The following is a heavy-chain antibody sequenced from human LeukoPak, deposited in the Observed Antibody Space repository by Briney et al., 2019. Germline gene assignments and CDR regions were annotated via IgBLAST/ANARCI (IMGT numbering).Heavy chain of an antibody. CDR2: ISGSGGST. D-gene: IGHD6-13*01. CDR1: GFTFSSYA. CDR3: AKEQAAAGKGYYFDY. V-gene: IGHV3-23*01. J-gene: IGHJ4*02. Sequence: GGSLRLSCAASGFTFSSYAMGWVRQAPGKGLEWVSAISGSGGSTYYADSVKGRFTISRDNSKNTLYLQMNSLRAEDTAVYYCAKEQAAAGKGYYFDYWGQGTLVTVSS.